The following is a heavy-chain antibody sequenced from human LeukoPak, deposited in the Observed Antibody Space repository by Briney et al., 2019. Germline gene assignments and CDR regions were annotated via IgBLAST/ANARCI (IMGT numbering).Heavy chain of an antibody. D-gene: IGHD2-2*01. Sequence: SETLSLTCTVSGSISSYYWSWIRQPPGKGLEWIGYIYTSGSTNYNPSLKSRVTISVDTSKNQFSLDLSSVPAADTAVYYCARQKCTSTSCLTKNAFDIWGQGTMVTVSS. CDR1: GSISSYY. CDR3: ARQKCTSTSCLTKNAFDI. CDR2: IYTSGST. V-gene: IGHV4-4*09. J-gene: IGHJ3*02.